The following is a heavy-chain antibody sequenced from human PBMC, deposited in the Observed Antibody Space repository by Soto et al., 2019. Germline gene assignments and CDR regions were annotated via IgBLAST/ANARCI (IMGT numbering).Heavy chain of an antibody. CDR2: ISYDGSNK. CDR3: ARDPQDYDSSGYYSGYDY. J-gene: IGHJ4*02. Sequence: WVSLRLSCAASGFTFSSYAMNWVRQTPGKRLEWVAVISYDGSNKYYADSVKGRFTISRDNSKNTLYLQMNSLRAEDTAVYYCARDPQDYDSSGYYSGYDYWGQGTLVTV. D-gene: IGHD3-22*01. CDR1: GFTFSSYA. V-gene: IGHV3-30-3*01.